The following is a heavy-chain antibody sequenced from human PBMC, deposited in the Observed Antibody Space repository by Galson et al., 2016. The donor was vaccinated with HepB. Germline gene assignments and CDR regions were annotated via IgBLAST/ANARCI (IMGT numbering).Heavy chain of an antibody. J-gene: IGHJ6*02. D-gene: IGHD1-1*01. CDR3: ARRTGGMDV. V-gene: IGHV5-10-1*01. Sequence: SGAEVKKPGESLKISCRGSRSTFTSYWIGWVRQMPGKGLEWMGIIHPIDWHTNYSPAFQGHVTISVDQSISTAYLQWSSLEASDTAMYYCARRTGGMDVWGQGTTVTVSS. CDR2: IHPIDWHT. CDR1: RSTFTSYW.